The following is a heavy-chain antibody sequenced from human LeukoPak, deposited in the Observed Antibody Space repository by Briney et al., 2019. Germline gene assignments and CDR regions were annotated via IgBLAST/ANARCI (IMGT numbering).Heavy chain of an antibody. D-gene: IGHD6-19*01. CDR3: ARVSDSGWKIDY. CDR2: MNPNSGNT. J-gene: IGHJ4*02. CDR1: GYTFTSYD. V-gene: IGHV1-8*01. Sequence: RASVKVSCKASGYTFTSYDINWVRQATGQGLEWMGWMNPNSGNTGYAQKFQGRVTMTRNTSISTAYMELSSLRSEDTAVYYCARVSDSGWKIDYWGQGTLVAVSS.